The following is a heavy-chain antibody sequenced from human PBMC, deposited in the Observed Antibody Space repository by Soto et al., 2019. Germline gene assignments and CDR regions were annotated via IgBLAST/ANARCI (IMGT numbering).Heavy chain of an antibody. CDR1: GFTFSSYS. Sequence: EVQLVESGGGLVKPGGSLRLSCAASGFTFSSYSMNWVRQAPGKGLEWVSSMSSDTEYKYYADSVKGRFTISRDNAKNSLYLQMNSLRIEDTAVYYCARATSALWEPDQSFQHWGQGTLVTVSS. CDR3: ARATSALWEPDQSFQH. D-gene: IGHD1-26*01. CDR2: MSSDTEYK. V-gene: IGHV3-21*01. J-gene: IGHJ1*01.